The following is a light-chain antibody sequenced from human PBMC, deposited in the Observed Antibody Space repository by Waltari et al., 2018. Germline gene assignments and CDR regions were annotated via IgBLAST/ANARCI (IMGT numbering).Light chain of an antibody. CDR2: DVS. V-gene: IGLV2-14*03. CDR3: SSYTTSATWV. Sequence: QSALTQPASVSGSPGQSITISCTGTNSDVGAYQYVPWYQQNPGKAPKLIIFDVSRRPSGVSYRFSGSKSGSTASLTISGLQAGDEADYYCSSYTTSATWVFGGGTRVAVL. J-gene: IGLJ3*02. CDR1: NSDVGAYQY.